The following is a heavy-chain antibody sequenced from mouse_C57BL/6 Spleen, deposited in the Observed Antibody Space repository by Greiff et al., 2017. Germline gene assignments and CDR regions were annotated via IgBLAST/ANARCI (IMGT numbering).Heavy chain of an antibody. CDR3: ARTYYGSSYVWFAY. J-gene: IGHJ3*01. CDR2: INPSNGGT. CDR1: GYTFTSYW. D-gene: IGHD1-1*01. Sequence: QVQLQQPGTELVKPGASVKLSCKASGYTFTSYWMHWVKQRPGQGLEWIGNINPSNGGTNYNEKFKSKSTLTVDKSSSTAYMQLSSLTSEDSAVYYWARTYYGSSYVWFAYWGQGTLVTVSA. V-gene: IGHV1-53*01.